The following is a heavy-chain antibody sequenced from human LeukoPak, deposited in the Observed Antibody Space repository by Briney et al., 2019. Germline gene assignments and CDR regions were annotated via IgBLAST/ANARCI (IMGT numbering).Heavy chain of an antibody. D-gene: IGHD6-19*01. Sequence: SETLSLTCTVSGGSISSYYWSWIRQPPGKGLEWIGYIYYSGSTNYNPSLKSRVTISVDTSKNQFSLKLSSVTAADTAVYYCARDSSGLDYWGQGTLVTVSS. J-gene: IGHJ4*02. CDR1: GGSISSYY. CDR3: ARDSSGLDY. CDR2: IYYSGST. V-gene: IGHV4-59*01.